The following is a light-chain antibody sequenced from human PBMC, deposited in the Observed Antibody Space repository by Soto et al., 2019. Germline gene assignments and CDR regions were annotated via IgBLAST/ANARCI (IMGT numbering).Light chain of an antibody. CDR2: EVS. Sequence: QSALTQPPAASGSPGQSVTISCTGTSSDVGGYNYVSWYQQHPGRAPKLMIYEVSKRPSGVPDRFSGSKSGNTASLTGSGRQPEDEADSYCRSSAGSNNQVFGTGTKVTVL. CDR3: RSSAGSNNQV. CDR1: SSDVGGYNY. V-gene: IGLV2-8*01. J-gene: IGLJ1*01.